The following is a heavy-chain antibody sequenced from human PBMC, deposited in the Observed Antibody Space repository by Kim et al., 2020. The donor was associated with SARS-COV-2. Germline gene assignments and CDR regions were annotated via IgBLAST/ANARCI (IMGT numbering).Heavy chain of an antibody. D-gene: IGHD3-3*01. CDR3: ARDGVIFGVVMSAFDI. Sequence: GGSLRLSCAASGFTFSSYGMHWVRQAPGKGLEWVAVIWYDGSNKYYADSVKGRFTISRDNSKNTLYLQMNSLRAEDTAVYYCARDGVIFGVVMSAFDIWGQGTMVTVSS. CDR1: GFTFSSYG. CDR2: IWYDGSNK. J-gene: IGHJ3*02. V-gene: IGHV3-33*01.